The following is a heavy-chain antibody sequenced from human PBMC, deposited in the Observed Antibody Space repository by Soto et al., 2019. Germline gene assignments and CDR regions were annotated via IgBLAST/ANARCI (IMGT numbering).Heavy chain of an antibody. D-gene: IGHD2-15*01. J-gene: IGHJ4*02. CDR3: ARVVPKYCSGGSCLFDY. CDR2: IYHSGST. V-gene: IGHV4-30-2*01. CDR1: GVSISSGGYS. Sequence: TLSLTCTVSGVSISSGGYSWSWIRQPPGKGLEWIGYIYHSGSTYYNPSLKSRVTISVDRSKNQFSLKLSSVTAADTAVYYCARVVPKYCSGGSCLFDYWGQGTQVTVSS.